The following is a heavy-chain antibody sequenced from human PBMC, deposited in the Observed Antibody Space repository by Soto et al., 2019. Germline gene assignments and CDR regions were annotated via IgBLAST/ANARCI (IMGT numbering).Heavy chain of an antibody. Sequence: EVQLVESGGGLVQPGGSLGLSCAASGFIFTDYWIHWVRQAPGKGLVWVARIKSDESTTNYADSVWGRLTISRDNAKNTVYLQINSLRAEAPAVYYCARGARNYYYFGYWGQGPLVPVSS. CDR3: ARGARNYYYFGY. J-gene: IGHJ4*02. CDR2: IKSDESTT. D-gene: IGHD3-10*01. V-gene: IGHV3-74*01. CDR1: GFIFTDYW.